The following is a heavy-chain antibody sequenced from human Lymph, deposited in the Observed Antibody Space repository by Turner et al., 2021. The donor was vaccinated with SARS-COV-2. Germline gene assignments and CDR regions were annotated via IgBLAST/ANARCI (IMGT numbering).Heavy chain of an antibody. Sequence: QVQLVQSGAEVRKPGASVNVTGKASGETFTGYYMHWLRQAPGQGLECMGWINPNSGGTNYAQKFQGRVTMTRDTSISTAYIELSRLRSDDTAVYYCARSRDLQSMVRGVDPFDYWGQGTLVTVSS. CDR2: INPNSGGT. CDR1: GETFTGYY. D-gene: IGHD3-10*01. CDR3: ARSRDLQSMVRGVDPFDY. V-gene: IGHV1-2*02. J-gene: IGHJ4*02.